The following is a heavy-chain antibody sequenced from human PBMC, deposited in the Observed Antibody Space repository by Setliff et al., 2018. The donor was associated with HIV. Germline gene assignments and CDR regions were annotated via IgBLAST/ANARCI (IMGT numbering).Heavy chain of an antibody. CDR1: GASISTYY. CDR2: IFYSGSS. J-gene: IGHJ5*02. D-gene: IGHD3-3*01. Sequence: SETLSLTCTVSGASISTYYWSWIRQPPGKGLEWIGYIFYSGSSNYNPSLKSRVTMSVDTSKNQFSLNLTSVTAADTAVYYCARDRGSYNFWSGLARGDNWFDPWGQGTLVTVS. CDR3: ARDRGSYNFWSGLARGDNWFDP. V-gene: IGHV4-59*01.